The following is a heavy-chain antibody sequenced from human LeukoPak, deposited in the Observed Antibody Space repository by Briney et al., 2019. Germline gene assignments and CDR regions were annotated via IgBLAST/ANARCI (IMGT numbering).Heavy chain of an antibody. CDR1: GFTFSNYW. CDR3: SSLAG. CDR2: ISPDGRST. J-gene: IGHJ1*01. Sequence: GGSLRLSCAASGFTFSNYWIHWVRQAPGKGLVWVSQISPDGRSTRYADSVKGRFTISRDNAKNTLYLEMNGLTAEDTAVYYCSSLAGGGQGTLVTVSS. V-gene: IGHV3-74*01.